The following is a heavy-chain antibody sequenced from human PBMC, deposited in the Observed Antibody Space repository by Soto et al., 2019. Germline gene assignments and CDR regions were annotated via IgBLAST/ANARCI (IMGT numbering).Heavy chain of an antibody. CDR3: AKGGIAAAGKSAYYYGMDV. Sequence: PGGYQRLSCAATGFTFDDYAMHWVRQAPGKGLEWVSGISWDSGSIGYADSVKGRFTISRDNAKNSLYLQMNSLRAEDTALYYCAKGGIAAAGKSAYYYGMDVWGQGTTVTVSS. CDR2: ISWDSGSI. D-gene: IGHD6-13*01. J-gene: IGHJ6*02. CDR1: GFTFDDYA. V-gene: IGHV3-9*01.